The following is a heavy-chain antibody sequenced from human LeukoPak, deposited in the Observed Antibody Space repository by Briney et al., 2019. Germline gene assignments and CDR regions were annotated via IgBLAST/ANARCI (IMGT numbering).Heavy chain of an antibody. CDR1: GGSISSGGYY. V-gene: IGHV4-30-2*01. J-gene: IGHJ2*01. CDR3: ARQYSSSLGYFDL. CDR2: IYHSGST. D-gene: IGHD6-6*01. Sequence: SQTLSLTCTVSGGSISSGGYYWSWIRQPPGKGLEWIGYIYHSGSTYYNPSLKSRVTISVDRSKNQFSLKLSSVTAADTAVYYCARQYSSSLGYFDLWGRGTLVTVSS.